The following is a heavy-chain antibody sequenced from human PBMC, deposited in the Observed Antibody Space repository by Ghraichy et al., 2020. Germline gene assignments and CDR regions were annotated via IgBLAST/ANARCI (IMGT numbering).Heavy chain of an antibody. D-gene: IGHD1-14*01. CDR1: GVSMTSYY. CDR3: ASSGIRSSAFDP. CDR2: IYYTGST. Sequence: SETLSLICSVFGVSMTSYYWNWIRQPPGKGLEWIGYIYYTGSTSYSSSLESRVTMSVDTSKNQFSLKLTSVTAADTAVYYCASSGIRSSAFDPWGQGTLVTVSS. J-gene: IGHJ5*02. V-gene: IGHV4-59*01.